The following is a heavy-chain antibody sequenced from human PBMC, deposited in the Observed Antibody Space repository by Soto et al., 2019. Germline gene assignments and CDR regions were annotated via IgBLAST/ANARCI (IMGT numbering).Heavy chain of an antibody. Sequence: PGGSLRLSCAASGFTFGSYGMHWVRQAPGKGLEWVAVISYDGSNKYYADSVKGRFTISRDNSKNTLYLQMNSLRAEDTAVYYCAKPAVVTPYYYYGMDVWGQGTTVTVSS. J-gene: IGHJ6*02. D-gene: IGHD2-21*02. CDR1: GFTFGSYG. CDR2: ISYDGSNK. V-gene: IGHV3-30*18. CDR3: AKPAVVTPYYYYGMDV.